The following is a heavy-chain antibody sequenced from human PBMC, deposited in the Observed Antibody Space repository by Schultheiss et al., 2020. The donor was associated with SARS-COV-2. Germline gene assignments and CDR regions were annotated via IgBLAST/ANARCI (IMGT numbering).Heavy chain of an antibody. CDR1: GFTFSSYG. V-gene: IGHV3-33*08. CDR3: ARDQYYYDSSGPRYYYYGMDV. D-gene: IGHD3-22*01. Sequence: GGSLRLSCAASGFTFSSYGMHWVRQAPGKGLEWVAVIWYDGSNKYYADSVKGRFTISRDNAKNTLYLQMNSLRAEDTAVYYCARDQYYYDSSGPRYYYYGMDVWGQGTTVTVSS. CDR2: IWYDGSNK. J-gene: IGHJ6*02.